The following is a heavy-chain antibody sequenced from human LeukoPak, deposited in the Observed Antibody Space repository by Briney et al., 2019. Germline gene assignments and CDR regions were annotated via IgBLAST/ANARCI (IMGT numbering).Heavy chain of an antibody. CDR3: ARAISVVVTAINY. CDR2: ISSSSSYI. V-gene: IGHV3-11*06. CDR1: GFTFRDYY. Sequence: GGSLRLSCVASGFTFRDYYMSWIRQAPGKGLEWVSSISSSSSYIYYADSVKGRFTISRDNAKNSLYLQMNSLRAEDTAVYYCARAISVVVTAINYWGQGTLVTVSS. D-gene: IGHD2-21*02. J-gene: IGHJ4*02.